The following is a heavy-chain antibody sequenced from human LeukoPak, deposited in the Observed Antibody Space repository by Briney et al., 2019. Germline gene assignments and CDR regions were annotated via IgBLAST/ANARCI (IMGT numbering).Heavy chain of an antibody. Sequence: PGGSLRLSCAASGFTFNRNAISWVRQAPGKGLEWVSTIGGSGDKTFYADSVKSRFTISRDNSKNMVHLQMSSLTGEDTALYYCVRRGDASSGWGDHDFWGQGALVTVSS. CDR3: VRRGDASSGWGDHDF. V-gene: IGHV3-23*01. J-gene: IGHJ4*02. CDR1: GFTFNRNA. CDR2: IGGSGDKT. D-gene: IGHD6-19*01.